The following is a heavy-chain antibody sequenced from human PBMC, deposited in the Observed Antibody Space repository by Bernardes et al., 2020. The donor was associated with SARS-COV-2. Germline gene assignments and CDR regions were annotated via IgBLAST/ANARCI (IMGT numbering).Heavy chain of an antibody. J-gene: IGHJ4*02. V-gene: IGHV3-23*01. CDR3: AKEINYFDSSVYDY. CDR2: ISGSGGST. Sequence: GGSLRPFCAASGFTFSNYATSWVRQAPGKGLEWVSTISGSGGSTYYADSVKGRFTISRDNSKNTLFLQMNNLRPEDTAVYYCAKEINYFDSSVYDYWGQGTLVTVSS. D-gene: IGHD3-22*01. CDR1: GFTFSNYA.